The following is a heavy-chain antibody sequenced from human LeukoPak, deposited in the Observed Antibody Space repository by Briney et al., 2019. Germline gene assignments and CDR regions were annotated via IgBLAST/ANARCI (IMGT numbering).Heavy chain of an antibody. J-gene: IGHJ4*02. D-gene: IGHD6-19*01. CDR1: GFTFSSYW. Sequence: GGSLRLSCAASGFTFSSYWMSWVRQAPGKGLEWVANIKQDGSEKYYVDSVKGRFTISRDNAKNSLYLQMNSLRAEDTAVYYCAKDGGIAVAGTVDYWGQGTLVTVSS. V-gene: IGHV3-7*01. CDR2: IKQDGSEK. CDR3: AKDGGIAVAGTVDY.